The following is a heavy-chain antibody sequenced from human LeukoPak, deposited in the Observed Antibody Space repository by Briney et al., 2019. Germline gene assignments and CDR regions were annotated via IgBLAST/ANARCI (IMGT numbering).Heavy chain of an antibody. V-gene: IGHV1-3*03. Sequence: ASVKVSCKASGYTFTSYAMHWVRQAPGQRLEGMGWINAGNGNTKYSQEFQGRVTITRDTSASTAYMELSSLRSEDMAVSYCASGYSYGSLDYWGQGTLVTVSS. J-gene: IGHJ4*02. CDR3: ASGYSYGSLDY. CDR1: GYTFTSYA. D-gene: IGHD5-18*01. CDR2: INAGNGNT.